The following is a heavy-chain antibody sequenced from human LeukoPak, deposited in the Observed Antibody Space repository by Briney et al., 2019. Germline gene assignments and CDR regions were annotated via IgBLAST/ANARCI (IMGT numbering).Heavy chain of an antibody. V-gene: IGHV1-8*03. CDR2: VNPDTGNI. D-gene: IGHD3/OR15-3a*01. CDR1: GYSFTTFH. Sequence: ASVKVSCKAAGYSFTTFHINWVRQAPGQGPEWMEWVNPDTGNIGFAQKFQGRLTITQNNSVSTVYMELSSLTSEDTAVYYCARRGLVAGIYDLVYGFDIWGHGTMVTVSS. CDR3: ARRGLVAGIYDLVYGFDI. J-gene: IGHJ3*02.